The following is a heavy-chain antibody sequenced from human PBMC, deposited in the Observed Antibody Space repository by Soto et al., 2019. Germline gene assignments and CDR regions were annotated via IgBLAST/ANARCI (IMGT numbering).Heavy chain of an antibody. CDR1: GFTVSIDAYY. CDR2: IYHTGST. D-gene: IGHD1-1*01. CDR3: AKYSFRGNKWYKFEY. Sequence: TXSLTCTFSGFTVSIDAYYLSWIRQHPGKGLEWIGNIYHTGSTYYSPSLKSRVVISLDTSNNQFSLTLTSVTAADTAVYYCAKYSFRGNKWYKFEYWGRGTLVTVYS. V-gene: IGHV4-31*03. J-gene: IGHJ4*02.